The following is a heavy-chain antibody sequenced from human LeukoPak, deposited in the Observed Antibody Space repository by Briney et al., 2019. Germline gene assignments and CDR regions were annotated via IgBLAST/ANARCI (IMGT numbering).Heavy chain of an antibody. CDR1: GGSISSGSYY. J-gene: IGHJ6*03. CDR3: ARGGYSSSQPKPYYYYYYMDV. D-gene: IGHD6-6*01. Sequence: SQTLSLTCTVSGGSISSGSYYWSWIRQPAGKGLEWIGRIYTSGSTNYNPSLKSRVTISVDTSKNQFSLKLSSVTAADTAVYYCARGGYSSSQPKPYYYYYYMDVWGNGTTVTVSS. CDR2: IYTSGST. V-gene: IGHV4-61*02.